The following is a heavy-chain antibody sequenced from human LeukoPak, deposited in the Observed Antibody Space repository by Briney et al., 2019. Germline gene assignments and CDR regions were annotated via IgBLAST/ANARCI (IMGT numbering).Heavy chain of an antibody. D-gene: IGHD3-9*01. J-gene: IGHJ6*04. V-gene: IGHV4-61*02. Sequence: PSETLSLTCTVSGGSISSGSYYWSWIRQPAGKGLEWIGRIYTSGSTNYNPSLKSRVTISVDTSKNQFSLKLSSVTAADTAVYYCARGSGVYDTEDVWGKGTTVTVSS. CDR3: ARGSGVYDTEDV. CDR2: IYTSGST. CDR1: GGSISSGSYY.